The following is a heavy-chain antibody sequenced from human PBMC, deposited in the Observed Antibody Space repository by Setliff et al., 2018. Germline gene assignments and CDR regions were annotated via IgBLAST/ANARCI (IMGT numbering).Heavy chain of an antibody. Sequence: ASVKVSCKASGYIFTSYYIHWVRQAPGQGLEWMGLFNPSGGSTKYAEKFQGRVTLTRDTSASTVYMELSSLRSEDAAIYHCARGDYSNPCDYWGQGTLVTVSS. D-gene: IGHD4-4*01. CDR1: GYIFTSYY. J-gene: IGHJ4*02. CDR2: FNPSGGST. CDR3: ARGDYSNPCDY. V-gene: IGHV1-46*01.